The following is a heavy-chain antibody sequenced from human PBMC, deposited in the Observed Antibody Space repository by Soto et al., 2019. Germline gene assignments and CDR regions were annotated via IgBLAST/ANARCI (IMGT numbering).Heavy chain of an antibody. V-gene: IGHV4-39*01. D-gene: IGHD3-3*02. Sequence: LSLTCTVSGSSISSSGYYWGWIRQPPGKGLEWIGSMFYGVYTYYNPSLKSRVTVSVDTSKNQFSLNLSPVTAADTAVYYCARLPSRHLVDYWGQGTLVTVSS. CDR3: ARLPSRHLVDY. J-gene: IGHJ4*02. CDR1: GSSISSSGYY. CDR2: MFYGVYT.